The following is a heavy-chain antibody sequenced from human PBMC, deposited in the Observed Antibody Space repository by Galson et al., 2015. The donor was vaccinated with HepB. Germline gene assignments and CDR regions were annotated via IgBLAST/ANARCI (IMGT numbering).Heavy chain of an antibody. CDR3: ARGSSGWYGDWYFDL. CDR2: INPNSGNT. CDR1: GYTFTSYD. J-gene: IGHJ2*01. Sequence: SVKVSCKASGYTFTSYDINWVRQATGQGLEWMGWINPNSGNTGYAQEFQGRVTMTRNTSISTAYMELSSLRSEDTAVYYCARGSSGWYGDWYFDLWGRGTLVTVSS. D-gene: IGHD6-19*01. V-gene: IGHV1-8*01.